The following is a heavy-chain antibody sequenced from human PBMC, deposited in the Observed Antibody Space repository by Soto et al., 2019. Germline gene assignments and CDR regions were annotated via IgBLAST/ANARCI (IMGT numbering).Heavy chain of an antibody. CDR3: AREQDQTYYYGAGSH. V-gene: IGHV1-18*01. CDR1: GYTFTSYG. Sequence: QVQLVQSGAEVKKPGASVKVSCKASGYTFTSYGISWVRQAPGKGLEWMGGISAYNGNTNYAQKLQGRVTMTTDTSTSTAYMELRSLRSDDTAVYYWAREQDQTYYYGAGSHWGQGTLGTVS. D-gene: IGHD3-10*01. J-gene: IGHJ4*02. CDR2: ISAYNGNT.